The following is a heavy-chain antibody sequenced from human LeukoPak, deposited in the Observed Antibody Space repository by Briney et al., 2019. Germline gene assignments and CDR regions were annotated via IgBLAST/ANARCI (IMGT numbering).Heavy chain of an antibody. V-gene: IGHV3-23*01. J-gene: IGHJ4*02. CDR3: AKDAGPRGTYSGLFDY. Sequence: GGSLRLSCAASGFTFTNYAMAWVRQAPGKGLGWVSALTGGGGTTLYADSVRGRFTISRDNSKNTVYLQMNSLRAEDTAIYYCAKDAGPRGTYSGLFDYWGQGTLVTVSP. CDR2: LTGGGGTT. CDR1: GFTFTNYA. D-gene: IGHD1-26*01.